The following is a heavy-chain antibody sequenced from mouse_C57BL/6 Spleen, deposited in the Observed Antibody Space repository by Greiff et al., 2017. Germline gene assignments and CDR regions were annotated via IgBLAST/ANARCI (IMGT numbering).Heavy chain of an antibody. Sequence: QVQLQQPGAELVMPGASVKLSCKASGYTFTSYWMHWVKQRPGQGLEWIGEIDPSDSYTNYNQKFKGKSTLTVDKSSSTAYMQLSSLTSEDSAVYYCARRAGYPYAMDYWGQGTSVTVSS. CDR1: GYTFTSYW. CDR2: IDPSDSYT. D-gene: IGHD2-2*01. V-gene: IGHV1-69*01. J-gene: IGHJ4*01. CDR3: ARRAGYPYAMDY.